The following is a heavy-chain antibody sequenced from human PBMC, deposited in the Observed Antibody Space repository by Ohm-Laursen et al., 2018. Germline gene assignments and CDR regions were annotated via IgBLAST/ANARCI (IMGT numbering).Heavy chain of an antibody. V-gene: IGHV3-23*01. J-gene: IGHJ4*02. D-gene: IGHD4-23*01. Sequence: SLRLSCAASGFTFSSYSMNWVRQAPGKGLEWVSGISGSGERTYYADPVKGRFTISRDNSKNTLYLQMNSLRAEDTAVYYCAKVYGGNTRFDYWGQGTQVTVSS. CDR1: GFTFSSYS. CDR2: ISGSGERT. CDR3: AKVYGGNTRFDY.